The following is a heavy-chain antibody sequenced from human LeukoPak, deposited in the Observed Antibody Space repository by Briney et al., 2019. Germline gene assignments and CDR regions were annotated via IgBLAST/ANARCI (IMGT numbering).Heavy chain of an antibody. Sequence: GSSVKVSCKASGGTFSSYAISWVRQAPGQGLEWMGGIIPIFGTANYAQKFQGRVTITADESTSTAYMELSSLRSEDTAVYYCASHFMTKVPFDYWGQRTLVTVSS. D-gene: IGHD3-10*01. V-gene: IGHV1-69*01. CDR3: ASHFMTKVPFDY. J-gene: IGHJ4*02. CDR1: GGTFSSYA. CDR2: IIPIFGTA.